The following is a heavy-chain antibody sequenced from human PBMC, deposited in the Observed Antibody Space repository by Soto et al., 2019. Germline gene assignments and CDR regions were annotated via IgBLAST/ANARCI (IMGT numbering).Heavy chain of an antibody. Sequence: ASVKVSCKASGGTFSSYAISWVRQAPGQGLEWMGGIIPIFGTANYAQKFQGRVTITADESTSTAYMELSSLRSEDTAVYYCATPXPLGYCSGGSCGLDAFDIWGQGTMVTVS. J-gene: IGHJ3*02. V-gene: IGHV1-69*13. CDR3: ATPXPLGYCSGGSCGLDAFDI. CDR1: GGTFSSYA. CDR2: IIPIFGTA. D-gene: IGHD2-15*01.